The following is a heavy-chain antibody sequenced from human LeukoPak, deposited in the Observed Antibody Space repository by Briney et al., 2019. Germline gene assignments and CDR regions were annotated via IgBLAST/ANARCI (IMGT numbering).Heavy chain of an antibody. J-gene: IGHJ6*03. CDR1: GGSISSSSYY. CDR3: ARPNYYYYYYMDV. Sequence: SETLSLICTVSGGSISSSSYYWGWIRQPPGKGLEWIGSIYYSGSTYYNPSLKSRVTISVDTSKNQFSLKLSSVTAADTAVYYCARPNYYYYYYMDVWGKGTTVTVSS. V-gene: IGHV4-39*01. CDR2: IYYSGST.